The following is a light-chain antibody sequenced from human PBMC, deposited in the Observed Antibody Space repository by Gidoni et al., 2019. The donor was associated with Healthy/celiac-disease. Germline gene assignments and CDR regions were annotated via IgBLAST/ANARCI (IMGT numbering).Light chain of an antibody. CDR2: GAS. CDR1: QSVSSN. V-gene: IGKV3-15*01. CDR3: QQYNNWPPGT. Sequence: VMTQSPATLSVSPGERATLSRRASQSVSSNLAWYQQTPGQAPRLLIYGASTRATGIPARFSGSGSGTEFTLTISSLQSEDFAVYYCQQYNNWPPGTFXQXTKVEIK. J-gene: IGKJ1*01.